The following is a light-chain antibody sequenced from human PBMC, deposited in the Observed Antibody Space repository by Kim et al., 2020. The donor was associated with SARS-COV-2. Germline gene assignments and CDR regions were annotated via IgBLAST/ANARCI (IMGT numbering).Light chain of an antibody. CDR3: LQYNNWRRT. CDR1: QSVSHN. CDR2: GAS. Sequence: VSPGEGATLSCRASQSVSHNVAWYQQKRGQTPRLLIIGASARATGIPDRFSGGGSGTEFTLTISSLQSEDFAVYYCLQYNNWRRTFGQGTKVDIK. J-gene: IGKJ1*01. V-gene: IGKV3-15*01.